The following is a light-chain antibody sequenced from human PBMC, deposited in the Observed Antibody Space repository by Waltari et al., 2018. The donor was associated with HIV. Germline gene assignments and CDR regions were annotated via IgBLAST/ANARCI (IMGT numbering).Light chain of an antibody. CDR2: GNT. J-gene: IGLJ1*01. CDR1: SSNIGAGYD. CDR3: QSYDTSLSAYV. Sequence: QSVLAQPPSVSGAPGPRVTISCTGSSSNIGAGYDVHWYQQLPGTAPKFLIYGNTNRPSGVPDRFSGSKSGSSASLAITGLQAEDEADYYCQSYDTSLSAYVFGTGTKVTVL. V-gene: IGLV1-40*01.